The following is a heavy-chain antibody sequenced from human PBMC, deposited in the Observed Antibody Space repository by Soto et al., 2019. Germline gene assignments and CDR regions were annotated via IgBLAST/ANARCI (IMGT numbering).Heavy chain of an antibody. D-gene: IGHD6-19*01. CDR3: ARGEAVAGTFDY. V-gene: IGHV4-59*01. Sequence: QVQLQESGPGLGKPSETLSLTCTVSGGSISSYYWSWIRQPPGKGLEWIGYIYYSGSTNYNPSLKSRVTISVDTSKNQFSLKLSSVTAADTAVYYCARGEAVAGTFDYWGQGTLVTVSS. CDR1: GGSISSYY. CDR2: IYYSGST. J-gene: IGHJ4*02.